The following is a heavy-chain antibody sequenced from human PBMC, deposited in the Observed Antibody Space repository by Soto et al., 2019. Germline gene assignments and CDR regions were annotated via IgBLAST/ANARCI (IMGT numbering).Heavy chain of an antibody. CDR2: VKSKTDGGTT. V-gene: IGHV3-15*01. J-gene: IGHJ4*02. Sequence: GGSLRLSCAASGFTFSSAWMNWVRQAPGKGLEWVGRVKSKTDGGTTDYAAPVKDRFSISRDDSKNTLFLQMNSLKTEDTAVYYCTTDRATIFGVAFDYWGQGTLVTVSS. CDR1: GFTFSSAW. D-gene: IGHD3-3*01. CDR3: TTDRATIFGVAFDY.